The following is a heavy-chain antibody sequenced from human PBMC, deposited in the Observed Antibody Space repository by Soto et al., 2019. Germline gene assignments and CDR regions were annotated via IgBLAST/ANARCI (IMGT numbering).Heavy chain of an antibody. CDR1: GDNVSKSITG. D-gene: IGHD2-2*01. CDR3: ARDRGYCSSTSCYGADY. CDR2: TYYRSKWYN. V-gene: IGHV6-1*01. J-gene: IGHJ4*02. Sequence: TLSLTCDTPGDNVSKSITGWNWIRQATSRPVEWLGRTYYRSKWYNAYAVSVKSRITIKPDTSKNQFSLQLNPVTPEDTAVHYCARDRGYCSSTSCYGADYWGQGTMVPVSS.